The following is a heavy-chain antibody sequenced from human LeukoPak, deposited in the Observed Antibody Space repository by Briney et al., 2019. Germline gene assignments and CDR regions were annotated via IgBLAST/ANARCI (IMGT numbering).Heavy chain of an antibody. D-gene: IGHD3-10*01. J-gene: IGHJ5*02. Sequence: ASVKVSCKASGGTFSSYAISWVRQAPGQGLEWMGGIIPIFGTANYAQKFQGRVTITADESTSTAYMELSSLRSEDTAVYYCARAEVRGVIITSWFDPWGQGTLVTVSS. CDR1: GGTFSSYA. V-gene: IGHV1-69*13. CDR3: ARAEVRGVIITSWFDP. CDR2: IIPIFGTA.